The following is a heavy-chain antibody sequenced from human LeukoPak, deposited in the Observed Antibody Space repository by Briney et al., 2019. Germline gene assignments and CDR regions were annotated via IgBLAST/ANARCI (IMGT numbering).Heavy chain of an antibody. CDR1: GFTFSSYG. Sequence: GGSLRLSCAASGFTFSSYGMHWVRQAPGKGLEWVAFIRYDGSNKYYADSVKGRFTISRDNSKNTLYLQVNSLRAEDTAVYYCAKELGRTYYYGSGSYRPGDYWGQGTLVTVSS. D-gene: IGHD3-10*01. J-gene: IGHJ4*02. CDR3: AKELGRTYYYGSGSYRPGDY. CDR2: IRYDGSNK. V-gene: IGHV3-30*02.